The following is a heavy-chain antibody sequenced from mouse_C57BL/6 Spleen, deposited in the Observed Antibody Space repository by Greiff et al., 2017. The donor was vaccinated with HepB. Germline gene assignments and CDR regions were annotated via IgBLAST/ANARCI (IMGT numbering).Heavy chain of an antibody. D-gene: IGHD2-3*01. CDR1: GYTFTDYY. CDR2: INPYNGGT. CDR3: ARFYDGYYPFAY. V-gene: IGHV1-19*01. J-gene: IGHJ3*01. Sequence: VQLQQSGPVLVKPGASVKMSCKASGYTFTDYYMNWVKQSHGKSLEWIGVINPYNGGTSYNQKFKGKATLTVDKSSSTAYMELNSLTSEDSAVYYCARFYDGYYPFAYWGQGTLVTVSA.